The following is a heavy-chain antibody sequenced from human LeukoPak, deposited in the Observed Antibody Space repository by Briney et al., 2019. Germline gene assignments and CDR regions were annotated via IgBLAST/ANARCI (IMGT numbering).Heavy chain of an antibody. CDR2: IWYDGSDK. V-gene: IGHV3-33*06. Sequence: GGSLRLSCAASGFTFSSYGMHWVRQAPGKGLAWVAVIWYDGSDKYYADSVKGRFTISRDNSKNTLYLQMNSLRAEDTAVYYCAKDGLRFLEWGYMDVWGKGTTVTVSS. CDR3: AKDGLRFLEWGYMDV. CDR1: GFTFSSYG. D-gene: IGHD3-3*01. J-gene: IGHJ6*03.